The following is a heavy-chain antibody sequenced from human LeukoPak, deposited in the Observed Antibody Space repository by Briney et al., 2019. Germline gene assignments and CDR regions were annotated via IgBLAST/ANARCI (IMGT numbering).Heavy chain of an antibody. Sequence: TGGSLRLSCAASRFTFSSYAMSWVRQAPGKGLEWVSAISGSGGNTYYADSVKGRFTISRDNSKNTLYLQMNSLRAEEKAVYYCAKDGGGVTPFDYWGQGTLVTVSS. CDR1: RFTFSSYA. V-gene: IGHV3-23*01. CDR2: ISGSGGNT. D-gene: IGHD2-21*02. CDR3: AKDGGGVTPFDY. J-gene: IGHJ4*02.